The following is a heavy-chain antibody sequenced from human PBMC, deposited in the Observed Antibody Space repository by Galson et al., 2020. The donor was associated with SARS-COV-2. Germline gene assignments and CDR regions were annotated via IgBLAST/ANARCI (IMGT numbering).Heavy chain of an antibody. J-gene: IGHJ4*03. CDR1: GDSISSNSAA. V-gene: IGHV6-1*01. CDR2: TYYRSHWYY. CDR3: ARSSTATAAAFDY. D-gene: IGHD2-2*01. Sequence: SQTLSLTCAISGDSISSNSAAWHWIRQSPSRGLEWLGRTYYRSHWYYDYAVSVAGRMTISPETSKNQFSLQLNSVTPEDTAVYYWARSSTATAAAFDYWGHGTVVTVSS.